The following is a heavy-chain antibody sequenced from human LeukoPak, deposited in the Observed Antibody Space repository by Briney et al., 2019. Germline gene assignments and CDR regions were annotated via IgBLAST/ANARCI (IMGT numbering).Heavy chain of an antibody. Sequence: GGSLRLSCAASGFTFSSYAMSWVRQAPGKGLEWVSAISGSGGSTYYADSVKGRFTISRDNSKNTLYLQMNTLRAEDTAVYYCASRIATAGSVDYWGQGTLVTVSS. V-gene: IGHV3-23*01. D-gene: IGHD6-13*01. J-gene: IGHJ4*02. CDR1: GFTFSSYA. CDR2: ISGSGGST. CDR3: ASRIATAGSVDY.